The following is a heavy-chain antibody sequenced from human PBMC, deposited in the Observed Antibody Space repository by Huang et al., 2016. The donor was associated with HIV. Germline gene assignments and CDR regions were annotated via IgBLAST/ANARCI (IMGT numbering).Heavy chain of an antibody. Sequence: WSGSGSTCTADGMGWVRRMPGKGRGGMGIIYPGDSDTRYSPSFQGQVTISADKSISTAYLQWSSLKASDTAMYYCARPGGSWYYFDYWGQGTLVTVSS. V-gene: IGHV5-51*01. D-gene: IGHD6-13*01. CDR3: ARPGGSWYYFDY. CDR1: GSTCTADG. CDR2: IYPGDSDT. J-gene: IGHJ4*02.